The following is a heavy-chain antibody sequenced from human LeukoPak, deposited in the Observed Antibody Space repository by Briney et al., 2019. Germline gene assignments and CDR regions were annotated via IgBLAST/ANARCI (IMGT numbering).Heavy chain of an antibody. Sequence: GGSLRLSCAASGFTFSSHAMHWVRQAPGMGLEWVAVISHVGSEKYYADSVEGQFTISRDNSKNTLYLQMNSLRVEDTAVYYCAKEMGINVLSYGMDVWGQGTTVTVSS. CDR1: GFTFSSHA. J-gene: IGHJ6*02. CDR3: AKEMGINVLSYGMDV. V-gene: IGHV3-30*18. CDR2: ISHVGSEK. D-gene: IGHD3-16*01.